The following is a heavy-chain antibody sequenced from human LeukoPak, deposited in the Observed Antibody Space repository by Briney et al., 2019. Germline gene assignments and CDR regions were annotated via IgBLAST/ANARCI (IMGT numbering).Heavy chain of an antibody. CDR3: ARDVTMVRGVSL. CDR2: IRYDGSNK. CDR1: GFTFSSYG. J-gene: IGHJ4*02. Sequence: GGSLRLSCAASGFTFSSYGMHWVRQAPGKGLEWVAFIRYDGSNKYYADSVKGRFTISRDNSKNTLYLQMNSLRAEDTAVYYCARDVTMVRGVSLWGQGTLVTVSS. V-gene: IGHV3-30*02. D-gene: IGHD3-10*01.